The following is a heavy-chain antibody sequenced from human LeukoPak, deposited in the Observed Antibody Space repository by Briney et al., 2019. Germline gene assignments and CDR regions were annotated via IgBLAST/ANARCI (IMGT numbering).Heavy chain of an antibody. CDR2: INGDGSTS. Sequence: GGSLRLSCAASGFTFYSYWMHWVRQAPGKGLVWVSCINGDGSTSNYADSVKGRFTISRDNARNTLYLQMHSLRAEDTAVYYCARDEPTVTTGPPVGSWGQGTLVTVSS. CDR3: ARDEPTVTTGPPVGS. J-gene: IGHJ4*02. D-gene: IGHD4-17*01. CDR1: GFTFYSYW. V-gene: IGHV3-74*01.